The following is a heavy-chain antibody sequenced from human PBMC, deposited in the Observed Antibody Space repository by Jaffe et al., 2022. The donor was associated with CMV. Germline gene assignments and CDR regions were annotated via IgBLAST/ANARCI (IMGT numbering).Heavy chain of an antibody. V-gene: IGHV1-24*01. D-gene: IGHD3-3*01. CDR2: FDPEDGET. CDR1: GYTLTELS. CDR3: ATKDPGLGFGYYYYYMDV. Sequence: QVQLVQSGAEVKKPGASVKVSCKVSGYTLTELSMHWVRQAPGKGLEWMGGFDPEDGETIYAQKFQGRVTMTEDTSTDTAYMELSSLRSEDTAVYYCATKDPGLGFGYYYYYMDVWGKGTTVTVSS. J-gene: IGHJ6*03.